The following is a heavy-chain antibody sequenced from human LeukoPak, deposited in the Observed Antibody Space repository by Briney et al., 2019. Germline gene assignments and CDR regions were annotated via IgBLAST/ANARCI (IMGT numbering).Heavy chain of an antibody. CDR2: IYYSGST. D-gene: IGHD3-10*01. V-gene: IGHV4-39*01. J-gene: IGHJ4*02. CDR3: VRITSPGY. CDR1: GGSISSSSYF. Sequence: SETLSLTCTVSGGSISSSSYFWGWIRQPPGKGLEWIGSIYYSGSTYYNPSLKSRVTTSVDTSNNQFSLMLSSVTAADTAVYYCVRITSPGYWGQGTLVTVSS.